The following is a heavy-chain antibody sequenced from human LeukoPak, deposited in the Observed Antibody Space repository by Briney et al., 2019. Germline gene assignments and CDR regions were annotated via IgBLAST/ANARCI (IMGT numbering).Heavy chain of an antibody. CDR3: AKGLGYNGDYSRAFVI. CDR1: GFTFSSYG. D-gene: IGHD1-26*01. Sequence: GGSLSLSCAASGFTFSSYGMHWVRQPPGKGLEWVAVIVYDGSNSYYVDSVKGRFTISRDNSKNTLYLQMNSLRAEDTAVYYCAKGLGYNGDYSRAFVICGQETMVTVSS. J-gene: IGHJ3*02. CDR2: IVYDGSNS. V-gene: IGHV3-30*18.